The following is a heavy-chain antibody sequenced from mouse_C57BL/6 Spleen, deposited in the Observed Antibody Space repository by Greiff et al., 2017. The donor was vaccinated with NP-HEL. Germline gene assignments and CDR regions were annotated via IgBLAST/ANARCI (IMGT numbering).Heavy chain of an antibody. CDR2: IDPSDSYT. J-gene: IGHJ2*01. CDR3: ASSGDYDRGYFDY. CDR1: GYTFTSYW. D-gene: IGHD2-4*01. V-gene: IGHV1-69*01. Sequence: VQLQQPGAELVMPGASVKLSCKASGYTFTSYWMHWVKQRPGQGLEWIGEIDPSDSYTNYNQKFKGKSTLTVDKSSSTAYMQLSSLTSEDSAVYCCASSGDYDRGYFDYWGQGTTLTVSS.